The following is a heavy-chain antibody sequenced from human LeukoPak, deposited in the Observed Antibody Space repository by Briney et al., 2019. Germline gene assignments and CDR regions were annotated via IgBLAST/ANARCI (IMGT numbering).Heavy chain of an antibody. Sequence: GGSLRLSCAASRFTFSSHVMSWVRQAPGKGLEWVSGISGSGGSTYYADSVKGRFTISRDNSKNTLYLQMNSLRAEDTAVYYCAKVQHYDFIYGYYMDVWGKGTRIIVSS. J-gene: IGHJ6*03. CDR3: AKVQHYDFIYGYYMDV. D-gene: IGHD3-3*01. V-gene: IGHV3-23*01. CDR1: RFTFSSHV. CDR2: ISGSGGST.